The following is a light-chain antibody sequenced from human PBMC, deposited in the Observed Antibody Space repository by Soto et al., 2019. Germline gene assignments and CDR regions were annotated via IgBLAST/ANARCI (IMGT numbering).Light chain of an antibody. Sequence: NIGAGYDVHCYQQLPGTAPKLLIYVNSNRPSGVPDRFSVSKSRTSASLAIPGLHAEYQPAYSCQSYAPSLGGWVFGGGTKVTVL. J-gene: IGLJ3*02. CDR3: QSYAPSLGGWV. CDR1: NIGAGYD. CDR2: VNS. V-gene: IGLV1-40*01.